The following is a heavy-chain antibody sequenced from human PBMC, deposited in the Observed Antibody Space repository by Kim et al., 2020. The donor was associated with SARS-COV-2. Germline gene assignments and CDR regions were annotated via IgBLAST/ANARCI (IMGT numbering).Heavy chain of an antibody. Sequence: GGSLRLSCAASGFTFSSYAMHWVRQAPGKGLEWVAVISYDGSNKYYADSVKGRFTISRDNSKNTLYLQMNSLRAEDTAVYYCATDIVATIPPPGEEPATTTTFDYWGQGTLVTVSS. J-gene: IGHJ4*02. D-gene: IGHD5-12*01. V-gene: IGHV3-30-3*01. CDR2: ISYDGSNK. CDR3: ATDIVATIPPPGEEPATTTTFDY. CDR1: GFTFSSYA.